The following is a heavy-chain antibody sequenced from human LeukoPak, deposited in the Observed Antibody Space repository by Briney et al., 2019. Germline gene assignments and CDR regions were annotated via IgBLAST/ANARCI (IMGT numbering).Heavy chain of an antibody. J-gene: IGHJ4*02. V-gene: IGHV6-1*01. D-gene: IGHD6-13*01. CDR3: ARDGIAAAGIVVYYSDY. Sequence: SQTLSLTCAFSGDSVSSNSAAWNWIRQSPSRGLEWLGRTYYRSKWYNDYAVSVKSRITINPDTSKNQFSLQLNSATLEDTAVYYCARDGIAAAGIVVYYSDYWGQGTLVTVSS. CDR2: TYYRSKWYN. CDR1: GDSVSSNSAA.